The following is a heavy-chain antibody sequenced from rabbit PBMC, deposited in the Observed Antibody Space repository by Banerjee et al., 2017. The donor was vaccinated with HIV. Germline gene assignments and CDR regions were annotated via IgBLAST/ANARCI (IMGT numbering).Heavy chain of an antibody. CDR1: GFSFSNKYV. Sequence: QEQLEESGGDLVKPEGSLTLTCTASGFSFSNKYVMCWVRQAPGKGLEWIACINTSSGNTVYASWAKGRFTISKTSSTTVTLQMTSLTAADTATYFCGRGVGNSVWGDLWGPGTLVTVS. D-gene: IGHD4-1*01. V-gene: IGHV1S45*01. CDR2: INTSSGNT. CDR3: GRGVGNSVWGDL. J-gene: IGHJ6*01.